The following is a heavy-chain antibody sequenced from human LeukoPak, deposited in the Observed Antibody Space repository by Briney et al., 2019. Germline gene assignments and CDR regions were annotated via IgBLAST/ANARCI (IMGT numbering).Heavy chain of an antibody. CDR3: AKGPIAVAGMGLDYMDV. CDR2: ISWNSGSM. V-gene: IGHV3-9*01. D-gene: IGHD6-19*01. CDR1: GFSFDDYA. J-gene: IGHJ6*03. Sequence: PGGSLRLSCAASGFSFDDYAMHWVRQAPGKGLEWVAGISWNSGSMDYVDSVKGRFTISRDNAKNSLYLQMNSLRAEDTAVYYCAKGPIAVAGMGLDYMDVWGKGTTVTISS.